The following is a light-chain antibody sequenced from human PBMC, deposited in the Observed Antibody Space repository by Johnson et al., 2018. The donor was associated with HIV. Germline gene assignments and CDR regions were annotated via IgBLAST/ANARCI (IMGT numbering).Light chain of an antibody. V-gene: IGLV1-51*01. CDR2: DNN. CDR1: SSNIGNNY. J-gene: IGLJ1*01. Sequence: QSVLTQPPSVSAAPGQKVTISCSGSSSNIGNNYVSWYQQLPGTAPKLLIYDNNKRPSGIPDRFPGSKSGPSATRGITGLQTGDEAYYYCGTWDSSLSAGRVFGTGTKVTVL. CDR3: GTWDSSLSAGRV.